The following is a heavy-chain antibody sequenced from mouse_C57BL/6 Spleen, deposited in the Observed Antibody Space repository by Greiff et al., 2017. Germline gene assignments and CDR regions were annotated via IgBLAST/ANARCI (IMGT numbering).Heavy chain of an antibody. CDR3: AREKGESTMVTPFAY. J-gene: IGHJ3*01. CDR2: ISSGGSYT. Sequence: EVHLVESGGDLVKPGGSLKLSCAASGFTFSSYGMSWVRQTPDKRLEWVATISSGGSYTYYPDSVKGRFTISRDNAKNTLYLQMSSLKSEDTAMYYCAREKGESTMVTPFAYWGQGTLVTVSA. D-gene: IGHD2-1*01. CDR1: GFTFSSYG. V-gene: IGHV5-6*01.